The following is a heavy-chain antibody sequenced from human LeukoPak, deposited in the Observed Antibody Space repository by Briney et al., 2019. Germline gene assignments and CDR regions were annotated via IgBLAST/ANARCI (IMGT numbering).Heavy chain of an antibody. V-gene: IGHV3-9*02. Sequence: GGSLRLSCAASGFTSDDYAMHWVRQVPGKGLEWVSGISWNSGSIDHAASVKGRFTISRDNAKNSLHLQMDSLRTEDTAFYYCAKGSCSSTSCHFDYWGQGTLVTVSS. D-gene: IGHD2-2*01. J-gene: IGHJ4*02. CDR3: AKGSCSSTSCHFDY. CDR2: ISWNSGSI. CDR1: GFTSDDYA.